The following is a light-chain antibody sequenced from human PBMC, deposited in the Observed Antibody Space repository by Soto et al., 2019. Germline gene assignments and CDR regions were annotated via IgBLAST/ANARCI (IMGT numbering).Light chain of an antibody. CDR2: GAS. Sequence: EIVVKQSAGALSLYTGERATLSCRASQSVTSSYLAWYQQKPGQAPRLLIYGASTKATGIPAKFSGSGSGTEFTLTISSLQSEDFALYYCQQYNDWPPPFGQGTLPEI. V-gene: IGKV3D-15*01. CDR3: QQYNDWPPP. J-gene: IGKJ5*01. CDR1: QSVTSSY.